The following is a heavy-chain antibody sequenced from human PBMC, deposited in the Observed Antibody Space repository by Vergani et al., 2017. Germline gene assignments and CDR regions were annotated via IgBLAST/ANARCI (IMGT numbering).Heavy chain of an antibody. J-gene: IGHJ5*02. CDR2: IIPILGIA. D-gene: IGHD2-21*01. CDR3: ATAPNCGGDCQNWFDP. Sequence: QVQLVQSGAEVKKPGASVKVSCKASGYTFTSYGISWVRQAPGQGLEWMGRIIPILGIANYAQKFQGRVTITADTSTDTAYMELSSLRSEDTAVYYCATAPNCGGDCQNWFDPWGQGTLVTVSS. CDR1: GYTFTSYG. V-gene: IGHV1-69*04.